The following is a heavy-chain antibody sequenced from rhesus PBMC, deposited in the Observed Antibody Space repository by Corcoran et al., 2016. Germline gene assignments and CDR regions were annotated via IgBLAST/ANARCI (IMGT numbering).Heavy chain of an antibody. V-gene: IGHV4-106*01. D-gene: IGHD2-39*01. CDR3: AGTLRIDF. CDR2: IHGSGGGT. Sequence: QVQLQESGPGLVKPSETLSLTCAVSGASIRDNYYWTWVGQPPGKGLEWIGNIHGSGGGTIYNPSLKTRVTISMDTSKNQISLIVSPVTAADTAVYYCAGTLRIDFWGQGVLVTVSS. CDR1: GASIRDNYY. J-gene: IGHJ4*01.